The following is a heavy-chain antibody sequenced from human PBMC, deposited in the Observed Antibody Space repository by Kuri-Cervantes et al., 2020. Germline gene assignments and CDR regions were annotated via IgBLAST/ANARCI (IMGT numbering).Heavy chain of an antibody. V-gene: IGHV3-30*18. CDR1: GLVLSNFG. J-gene: IGHJ4*02. D-gene: IGHD2-2*01. Sequence: GGSLRLSCAASGLVLSNFGVHWVRQTPGKGLEWVAVIYYDGSNKYYADSVKGRFTISRDNSKNTLYLQMNSLRAEDTAVYHCAKVPQGVPAAMPPYFDYWGQGTLVTVSS. CDR3: AKVPQGVPAAMPPYFDY. CDR2: IYYDGSNK.